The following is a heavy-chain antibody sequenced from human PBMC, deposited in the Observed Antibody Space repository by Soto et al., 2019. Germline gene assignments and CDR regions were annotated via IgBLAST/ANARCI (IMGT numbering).Heavy chain of an antibody. CDR2: ISAYNGNT. J-gene: IGHJ4*02. CDR3: ASTYCSSARCYSDY. D-gene: IGHD2-2*01. V-gene: IGHV1-18*04. CDR1: GYTFTSHG. Sequence: QVQLVQSGAEVKKPGASVKVSCKTSGYTFTSHGISWVRQAPGQGLEWMGWISAYNGNTNYAQKLQGRVTMTTDTPTSTDNVEVRSLRSVDTAVYYCASTYCSSARCYSDYWGQGTLVTVSS.